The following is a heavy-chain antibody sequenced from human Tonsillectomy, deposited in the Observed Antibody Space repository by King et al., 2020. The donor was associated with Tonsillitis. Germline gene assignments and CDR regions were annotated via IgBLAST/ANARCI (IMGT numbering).Heavy chain of an antibody. J-gene: IGHJ5*02. CDR1: GGSVSSSDYF. CDR3: ARHRTYYVWLDP. CDR2: INYSGHT. V-gene: IGHV4-39*01. Sequence: QLQESGPGLVKPSETLSLTCTVSGGSVSSSDYFWAWIRQPPGEGLEWIGIINYSGHTYYNPSLKSRVTFSIETSKNQISLKLVSVTAADTAVYSCARHRTYYVWLDPWGQGTLVTVSS. D-gene: IGHD3-3*01.